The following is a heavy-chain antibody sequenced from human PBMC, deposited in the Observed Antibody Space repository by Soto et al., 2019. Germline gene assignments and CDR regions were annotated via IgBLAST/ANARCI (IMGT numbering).Heavy chain of an antibody. D-gene: IGHD6-25*01. J-gene: IGHJ4*02. CDR3: SRGRSSGAGTPGDY. CDR2: IIPIFGTA. Sequence: QVQLVQSGAEVKKPGSSVKVSCKASGGTFSSYAISWVRQAPGQGLEWMGGIIPIFGTANYAQKFQGRVTITADESTSTAYMEPSRLRSEDTAVYYWSRGRSSGAGTPGDYWGQGTLVTVSS. CDR1: GGTFSSYA. V-gene: IGHV1-69*01.